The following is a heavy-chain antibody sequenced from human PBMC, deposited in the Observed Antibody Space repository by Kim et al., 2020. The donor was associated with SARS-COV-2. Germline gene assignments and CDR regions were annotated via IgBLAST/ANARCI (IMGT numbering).Heavy chain of an antibody. CDR1: GFTFSSYD. CDR3: ARDGSWYLRVFDYYYGMDV. Sequence: GGSLRLSCAASGFTFSSYDMQWVRQAPGKGLEWVAVIWYDGSNKYYADSVKGRFTISRDNSKNTLYLQMNSLRAEDTAVYYCARDGSWYLRVFDYYYGMDVWGQGTTVTVSS. J-gene: IGHJ6*02. CDR2: IWYDGSNK. D-gene: IGHD6-13*01. V-gene: IGHV3-33*01.